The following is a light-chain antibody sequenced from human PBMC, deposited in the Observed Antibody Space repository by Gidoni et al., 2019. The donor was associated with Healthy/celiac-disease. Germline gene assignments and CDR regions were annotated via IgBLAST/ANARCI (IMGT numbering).Light chain of an antibody. CDR1: SSNIGAGYD. J-gene: IGLJ3*02. Sequence: SVLTQPPSVSGAPGQRVTISCTGSSSNIGAGYDVHWYQQLPGTAHKLLIYGNSNRPSGVPDRFSGSKSGTSASLAITGLQAEDEADYYCQSYDSSLWVFGGGTKLTVL. CDR2: GNS. V-gene: IGLV1-40*01. CDR3: QSYDSSLWV.